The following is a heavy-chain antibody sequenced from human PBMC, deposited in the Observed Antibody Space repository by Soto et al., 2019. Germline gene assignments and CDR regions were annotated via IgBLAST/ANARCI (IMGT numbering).Heavy chain of an antibody. V-gene: IGHV1-18*01. CDR1: GSTFTSYG. CDR2: ISAYNGNT. Sequence: QVQLVQSGAEVKKPGASVKVSCKASGSTFTSYGISWVRQAPGQGLEGMGWISAYNGNTNYAQTLQGRVTMTTDTATSTAYMELRSLRPDDTAVYYCARDPSQLERTSGWFDPWGQGTLVTVSS. D-gene: IGHD1-1*01. CDR3: ARDPSQLERTSGWFDP. J-gene: IGHJ5*02.